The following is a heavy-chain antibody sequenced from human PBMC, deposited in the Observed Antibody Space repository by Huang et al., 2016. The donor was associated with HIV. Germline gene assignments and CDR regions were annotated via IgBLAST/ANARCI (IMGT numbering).Heavy chain of an antibody. CDR2: IIPILGTT. CDR1: GGTLSSYA. Sequence: QVQLVQSAAEVKKPGSSVKVSCEASGGTLSSYAISWVRQAPGQGREWMGGIIPILGTTNDTQKFQGRVTITADESSSTADMELRRLRSEDTAVYYCARASGRIQLPGGYFDLWGRGTLVTVSS. V-gene: IGHV1-69*01. CDR3: ARASGRIQLPGGYFDL. J-gene: IGHJ2*01. D-gene: IGHD1-1*01.